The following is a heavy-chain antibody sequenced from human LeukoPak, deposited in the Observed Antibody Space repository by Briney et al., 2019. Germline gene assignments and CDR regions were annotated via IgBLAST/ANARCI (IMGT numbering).Heavy chain of an antibody. J-gene: IGHJ4*02. CDR3: ARDRNYYDSRNFDY. D-gene: IGHD3-22*01. CDR1: GFTFRSYR. CDR2: ISSSSSYI. V-gene: IGHV3-21*01. Sequence: GGSLRLSCAASGFTFRSYRMNWVRQAPGKGLEGFSSISSSSSYIYYADSVKGRLTISRDNAKNSLYLQMNSLRAEDTAVYYCARDRNYYDSRNFDYWGQGTLVTASS.